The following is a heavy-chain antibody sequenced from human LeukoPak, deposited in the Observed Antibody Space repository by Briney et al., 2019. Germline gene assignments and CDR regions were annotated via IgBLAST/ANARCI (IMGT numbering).Heavy chain of an antibody. Sequence: SETLSLTCTVSGYSISSGYYWGWIRQPPGKGLEWIGYIYSSGSTNYNPSLKSRVSISVNTSTNQFSLRLSSVTAADTAVYYCARSIAAAGSDWFDPWGQGTLVTVSS. J-gene: IGHJ5*02. CDR2: IYSSGST. D-gene: IGHD6-13*01. CDR3: ARSIAAAGSDWFDP. CDR1: GYSISSGYY. V-gene: IGHV4-61*01.